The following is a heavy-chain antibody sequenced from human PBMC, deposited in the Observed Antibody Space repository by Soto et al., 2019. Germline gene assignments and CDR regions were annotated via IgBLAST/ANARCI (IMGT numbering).Heavy chain of an antibody. CDR3: ARERTTTVVTPLDAFDI. CDR2: IWYDGSNK. V-gene: IGHV3-33*01. D-gene: IGHD4-17*01. CDR1: GFTFSSYG. Sequence: GGSLRLSCAASGFTFSSYGMHWVRQAPGKGLEWVAVIWYDGSNKYYADSVKGRFTISRDNSKNTLYLQMNSLRAEDTAVYYCARERTTTVVTPLDAFDIWGQGTMVTVS. J-gene: IGHJ3*02.